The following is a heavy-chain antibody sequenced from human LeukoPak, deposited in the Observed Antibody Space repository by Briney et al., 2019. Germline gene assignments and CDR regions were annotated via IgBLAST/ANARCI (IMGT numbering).Heavy chain of an antibody. Sequence: SQTLSLTCAISGDSVSSNSAAWNWIRQSPSRGLEWLGRTYYRSKWYNDYAVSVKSRITINPDTSKNQFSLQLNSVTPEDTAVYYCARDLRPQSIAAPRLVGFDPWGQGTPVTVSS. V-gene: IGHV6-1*01. CDR2: TYYRSKWYN. CDR1: GDSVSSNSAA. CDR3: ARDLRPQSIAAPRLVGFDP. J-gene: IGHJ5*02. D-gene: IGHD6-13*01.